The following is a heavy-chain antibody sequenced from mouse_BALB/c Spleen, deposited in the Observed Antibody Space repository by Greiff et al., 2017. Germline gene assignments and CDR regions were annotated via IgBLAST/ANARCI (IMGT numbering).Heavy chain of an antibody. Sequence: QVQLQQSGAELARPGASVKLSCKASGYTFTSYWMQWVKQRPGQGLEWIGAIYPGDGDTRYTQKFKGKATLTADKSSSTAYMQLSSLASEDSAVYYCARNYYGSEGSWFAYWGQGTLVTVSA. CDR3: ARNYYGSEGSWFAY. J-gene: IGHJ3*01. V-gene: IGHV1-87*01. CDR2: IYPGDGDT. D-gene: IGHD1-1*01. CDR1: GYTFTSYW.